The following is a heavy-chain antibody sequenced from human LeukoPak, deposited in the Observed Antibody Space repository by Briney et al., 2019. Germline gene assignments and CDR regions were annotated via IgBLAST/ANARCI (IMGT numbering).Heavy chain of an antibody. Sequence: ASVKVSCKVSGYTLTELSMHWVRQAPGKGLEWMGGFDPEDGETIYAQKFQGRVTMTEGTSTDTAYMELSSLRSEDTAVYYCASHYYDFWSGFDYWGQGTLVTVSS. D-gene: IGHD3-3*01. V-gene: IGHV1-24*01. J-gene: IGHJ4*02. CDR3: ASHYYDFWSGFDY. CDR1: GYTLTELS. CDR2: FDPEDGET.